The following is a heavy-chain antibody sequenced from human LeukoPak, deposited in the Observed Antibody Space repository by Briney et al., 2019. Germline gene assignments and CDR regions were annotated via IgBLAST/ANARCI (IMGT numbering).Heavy chain of an antibody. Sequence: GESLKISCQGSGYSFTNYWIGWVRQMPGKGLEWMGIIYPSDSDTIYNPSFQGQVTISADKSTSTAYLQWSSLKASDTAMYYCARHCEGRDTSFYLHDAVDIWGQGTMVTISS. CDR2: IYPSDSDT. D-gene: IGHD2-2*01. V-gene: IGHV5-51*01. CDR1: GYSFTNYW. J-gene: IGHJ3*02. CDR3: ARHCEGRDTSFYLHDAVDI.